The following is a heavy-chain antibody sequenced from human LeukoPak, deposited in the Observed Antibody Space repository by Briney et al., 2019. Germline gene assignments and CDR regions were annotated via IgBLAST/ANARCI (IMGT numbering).Heavy chain of an antibody. CDR2: IKQDGSEK. D-gene: IGHD5-24*01. CDR1: GFTFSSYW. CDR3: ARGMATIFYYFDY. J-gene: IGHJ4*02. Sequence: GGSLRLSCAASGFTFSSYWMSWVRQAPGKGLEWVANIKQDGSEKYYVDSVKGRFTISRDNAKNSLYLQMNSLRAEDTAVYYCARGMATIFYYFDYWGQGTLVTISS. V-gene: IGHV3-7*01.